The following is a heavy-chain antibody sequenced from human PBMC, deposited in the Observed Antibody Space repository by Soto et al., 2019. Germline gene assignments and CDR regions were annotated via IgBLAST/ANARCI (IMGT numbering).Heavy chain of an antibody. CDR2: ISYDGSNK. J-gene: IGHJ4*02. D-gene: IGHD6-6*01. CDR3: AKGGVWDSSSSGGVVY. CDR1: GFHFKSYG. V-gene: IGHV3-30*18. Sequence: QVQLVESGGGVVQPGRSLRLSCNASGFHFKSYGIHWVRQAPGKGLEWVAVISYDGSNKYCGDSVKGRLTISRDNSKNTVYLRMNSLRPEDTAVYYCAKGGVWDSSSSGGVVYWGQGTLDTVSS.